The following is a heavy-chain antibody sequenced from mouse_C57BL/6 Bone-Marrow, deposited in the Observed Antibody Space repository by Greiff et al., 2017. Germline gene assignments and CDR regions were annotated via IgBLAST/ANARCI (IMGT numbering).Heavy chain of an antibody. Sequence: ESGPGLVAPSQSLSITCPVSGFSLTRYGVAWVRQSPGKGLEWLGVIWGVGSTNYNSALQSRLSVSKENSKCRVFFKMYRLQTDETAVDYCAWSLYYRAMDYWGQGTSVTVSS. CDR1: GFSLTRYG. D-gene: IGHD2-14*01. J-gene: IGHJ4*01. V-gene: IGHV2-6*01. CDR2: IWGVGST. CDR3: AWSLYYRAMDY.